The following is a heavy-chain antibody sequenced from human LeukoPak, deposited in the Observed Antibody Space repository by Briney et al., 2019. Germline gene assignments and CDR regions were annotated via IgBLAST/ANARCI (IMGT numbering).Heavy chain of an antibody. CDR3: ARDGAAAGMRLFSWFDP. Sequence: GASVKVSCKASNDTFTSSSITWVRQAPGQGLEWMGWISVYSGNTNFAQKLQGRVTMTTDTSTTTAYMELRSLRSDDTAVYYCARDGAAAGMRLFSWFDPWGQGTLVTVSS. CDR2: ISVYSGNT. CDR1: NDTFTSSS. V-gene: IGHV1-18*01. J-gene: IGHJ5*02. D-gene: IGHD6-13*01.